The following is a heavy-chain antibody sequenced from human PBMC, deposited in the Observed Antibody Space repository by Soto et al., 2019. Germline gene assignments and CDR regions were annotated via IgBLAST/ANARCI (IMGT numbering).Heavy chain of an antibody. V-gene: IGHV5-51*01. CDR3: ARGLPEYYYYGMDV. J-gene: IGHJ6*02. Sequence: GEPLKISCKGSGYGFTSYWIGWVRQMPWRGLEWMGIIYPGDSDTRYSPSFQGQVTISADKSIGTAYLQWSSLKASDTAMYYCARGLPEYYYYGMDVWGQGTTVTVSS. CDR1: GYGFTSYW. CDR2: IYPGDSDT.